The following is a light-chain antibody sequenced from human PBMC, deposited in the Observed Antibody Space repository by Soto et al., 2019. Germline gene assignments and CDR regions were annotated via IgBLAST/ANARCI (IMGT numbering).Light chain of an antibody. Sequence: IQMTQSPYSLSASVRDRVTITCRASQDIGNDLGWYQQKPGKAPNLLIYAAFSLQSGVPSRFSGSGSGTDFTLTISSLQPEDFATYYCQQSYSTPWTFGQGTKVDIK. J-gene: IGKJ1*01. CDR3: QQSYSTPWT. V-gene: IGKV1-39*01. CDR1: QDIGND. CDR2: AAF.